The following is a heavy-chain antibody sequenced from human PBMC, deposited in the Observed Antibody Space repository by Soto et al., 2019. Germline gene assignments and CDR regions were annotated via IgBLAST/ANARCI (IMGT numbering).Heavy chain of an antibody. CDR1: GGSISSYY. CDR3: ARHSRSAKDFDY. J-gene: IGHJ4*02. D-gene: IGHD3-10*01. CDR2: IYYSGST. V-gene: IGHV4-59*08. Sequence: LEILSLTCTVSGGSISSYYWSWIRQPPGKGLEWIGYIYYSGSTNYNPSIKSRVTVSVDASKNQFSLKLSSVTAADTAVYYCARHSRSAKDFDYWGQGTLVTVSS.